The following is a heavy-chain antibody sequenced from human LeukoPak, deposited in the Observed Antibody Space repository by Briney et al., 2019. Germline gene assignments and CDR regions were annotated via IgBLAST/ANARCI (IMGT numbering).Heavy chain of an antibody. CDR3: ARAPALYYYNSSGYDY. V-gene: IGHV1-18*01. Sequence: ASVKVSCKASGYTFTSYGISWVRQAPGQGLEWMGWISAYNGNTNYAQKLQGRVTMTTDTSTSTAYMELRSLRSDDTAVYYCARAPALYYYNSSGYDYWGQGTLVTVSS. CDR2: ISAYNGNT. CDR1: GYTFTSYG. J-gene: IGHJ4*02. D-gene: IGHD3-22*01.